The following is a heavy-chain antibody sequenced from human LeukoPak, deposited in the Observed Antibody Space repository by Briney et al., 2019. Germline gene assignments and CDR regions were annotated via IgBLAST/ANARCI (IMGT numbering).Heavy chain of an antibody. CDR2: ISSSSSYI. J-gene: IGHJ4*02. D-gene: IGHD2-2*01. V-gene: IGHV3-21*01. Sequence: PGGSLRLSCAASGFTFSSYSMNWVRQAPGKGLEWVSSISSSSSYIYYADSVKGRFTISRDNAKNSLYLQMNSLRAEDTAVYYCAREIVVVPAAIDGVYFDYWGQGTLVTVSS. CDR3: AREIVVVPAAIDGVYFDY. CDR1: GFTFSSYS.